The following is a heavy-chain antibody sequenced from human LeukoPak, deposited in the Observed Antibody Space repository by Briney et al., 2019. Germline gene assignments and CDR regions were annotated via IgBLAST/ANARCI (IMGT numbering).Heavy chain of an antibody. CDR2: IYYSGST. V-gene: IGHV4-59*01. D-gene: IGHD3-10*01. Sequence: SETLSLTCTVSGGSISSYYWSWIRQPPGKGLEWIGNIYYSGSTNYNPSLKSRVTISVDTSKNQFSLKLSSVTAADTAVYYCARGGVRGVIAWFDPWGQGTLVTVSS. CDR1: GGSISSYY. J-gene: IGHJ5*02. CDR3: ARGGVRGVIAWFDP.